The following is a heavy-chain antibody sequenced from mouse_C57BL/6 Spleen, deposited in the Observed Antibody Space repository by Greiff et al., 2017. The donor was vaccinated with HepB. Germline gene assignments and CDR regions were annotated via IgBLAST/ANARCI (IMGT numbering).Heavy chain of an antibody. J-gene: IGHJ3*01. CDR1: GFSFNTYA. CDR2: IRSKSNNYAT. V-gene: IGHV10-1*01. Sequence: EVKVVESGGGLVQPKGSLKLSCAASGFSFNTYAMNWVRQAPGKGLEWVARIRSKSNNYATYYADSVKDRFTISRDDSESMLYLQMNNLKTEDTAMYYCVRPHDGYSAWFAYWGQGTLVTVSA. D-gene: IGHD2-3*01. CDR3: VRPHDGYSAWFAY.